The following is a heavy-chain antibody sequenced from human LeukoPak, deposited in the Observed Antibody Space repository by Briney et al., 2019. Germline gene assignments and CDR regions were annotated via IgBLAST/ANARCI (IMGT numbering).Heavy chain of an antibody. CDR2: ISSSSSYI. D-gene: IGHD6-19*01. J-gene: IGHJ5*02. Sequence: GGSLRLSCAASGFTFSSYSMNWVRQAPGKGLEWVSSISSSSSYIYYADSVKGRFTISRDNAKNSLYLQMNSLRAEDTAVYYCAKAPVAGKAPRRNNWFDPWGQGTLVTVSS. CDR1: GFTFSSYS. V-gene: IGHV3-21*01. CDR3: AKAPVAGKAPRRNNWFDP.